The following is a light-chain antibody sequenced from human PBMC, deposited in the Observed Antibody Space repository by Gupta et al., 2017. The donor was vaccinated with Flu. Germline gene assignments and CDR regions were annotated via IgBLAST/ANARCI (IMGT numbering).Light chain of an antibody. V-gene: IGKV1-33*01. CDR3: QKYDNLPVT. J-gene: IGKJ4*01. Sequence: DIQMTQSPSSLSASVGDRVTITCQASQDIRRFLNWYQVKPGNAPKLLIFDASNLETGVPSRLSGSGFGTHFTFTISSLQPEDVATYYCQKYDNLPVTFGGGTKVEIK. CDR2: DAS. CDR1: QDIRRF.